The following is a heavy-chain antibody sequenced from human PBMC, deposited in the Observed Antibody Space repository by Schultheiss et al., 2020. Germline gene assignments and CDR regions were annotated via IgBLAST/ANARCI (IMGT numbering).Heavy chain of an antibody. Sequence: GGSLRLSCAASGFTFSSYAMHWVRQAPGKGLEWVAVISYDGSNKYYADSVKGRFTISRDNAKNSLYLQMNSLRAEDTAVYYCARGGYYDSSGKDYWGQGTLVTVAS. J-gene: IGHJ4*02. V-gene: IGHV3-30-3*01. D-gene: IGHD3-22*01. CDR1: GFTFSSYA. CDR3: ARGGYYDSSGKDY. CDR2: ISYDGSNK.